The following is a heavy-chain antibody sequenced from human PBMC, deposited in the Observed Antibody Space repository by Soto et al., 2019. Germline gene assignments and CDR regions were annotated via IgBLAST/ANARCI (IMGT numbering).Heavy chain of an antibody. Sequence: PGGSLRLSCAASGFTFSSYARSWVRQAPGKGLEWVSAISGSGGSTYYADSVKGRFTISRDNSKNTLYLQMNSLRAEDTAVYYCAMISIVVVPAAIEPFDYWGQGTLVTVSS. CDR2: ISGSGGST. CDR3: AMISIVVVPAAIEPFDY. D-gene: IGHD2-2*01. CDR1: GFTFSSYA. J-gene: IGHJ4*02. V-gene: IGHV3-23*01.